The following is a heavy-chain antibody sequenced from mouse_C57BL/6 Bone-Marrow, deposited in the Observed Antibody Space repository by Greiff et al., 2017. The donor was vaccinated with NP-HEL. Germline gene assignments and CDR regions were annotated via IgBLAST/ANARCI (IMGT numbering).Heavy chain of an antibody. J-gene: IGHJ4*01. CDR3: ARQNSKTAMDY. V-gene: IGHV5-12*01. D-gene: IGHD2-5*01. CDR2: ISNGGGST. CDR1: GFTFSDYY. Sequence: EVMLVESGGGLVQPGGSLKLSCAASGFTFSDYYMYWVRQTPEKRLEWVAYISNGGGSTYYPDTVKGRFTISRDNAKNTLYLQMSRLKSEDTAMYYCARQNSKTAMDYWGKGTSVTVSS.